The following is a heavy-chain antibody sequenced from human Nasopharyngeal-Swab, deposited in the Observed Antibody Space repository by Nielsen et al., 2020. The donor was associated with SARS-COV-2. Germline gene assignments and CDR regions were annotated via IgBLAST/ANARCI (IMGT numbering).Heavy chain of an antibody. CDR1: GFSLSTSGVG. D-gene: IGHD3-3*01. CDR2: IYWDDDK. CDR3: AHRQAKFWSGYYCY. V-gene: IGHV2-5*02. Sequence: SGPTLVKPTQTLTLTCTFSGFSLSTSGVGVGWIRQPPGKALEWLAPIYWDDDKLYIPTLKTRPTITKDTSHNQVVLTMNNMDTVDTAAYYCAHRQAKFWSGYYCYWGQGTLVTVSS. J-gene: IGHJ4*02.